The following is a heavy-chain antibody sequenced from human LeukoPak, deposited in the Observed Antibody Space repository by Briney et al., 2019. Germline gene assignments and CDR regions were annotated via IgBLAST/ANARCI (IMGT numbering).Heavy chain of an antibody. CDR2: IFYSEVT. CDR1: GGSINTPNYY. CDR3: AKSDGYGLVDI. D-gene: IGHD3-10*01. V-gene: IGHV4-39*07. J-gene: IGHJ3*02. Sequence: SETLSLTCTLSGGSINTPNYYWRWTRQTPGGGLEWNGKIFYSEVTYYRPSPTSRVTISLDTSRNQFSLKLNSVTAADTAVYYCAKSDGYGLVDIWGQGTMVTVSS.